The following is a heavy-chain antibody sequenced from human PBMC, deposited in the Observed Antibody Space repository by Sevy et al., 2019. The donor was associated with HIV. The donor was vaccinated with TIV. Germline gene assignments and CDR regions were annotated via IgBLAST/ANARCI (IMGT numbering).Heavy chain of an antibody. Sequence: SETLSLTCTVSGGSISSGSYYWSWIRQPSGKGREWIGRIYTSGSTNYNPSLKSRVTISVDTSKNQFSLKLSSVTAADTAVYYCAREGSSWAGWFDPWGQGTLVTVSS. CDR1: GGSISSGSYY. D-gene: IGHD6-13*01. J-gene: IGHJ5*02. V-gene: IGHV4-61*02. CDR2: IYTSGST. CDR3: AREGSSWAGWFDP.